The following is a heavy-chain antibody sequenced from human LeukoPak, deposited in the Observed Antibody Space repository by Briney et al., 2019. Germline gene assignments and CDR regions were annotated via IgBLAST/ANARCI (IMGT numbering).Heavy chain of an antibody. CDR1: GYTFTSYG. D-gene: IGHD3-22*01. J-gene: IGHJ4*02. CDR3: ARDRYYDSSGYSAT. Sequence: ASVKVSCKASGYTFTSYGISWVRQAPGQGLEWMGWVSAYNGNTNYAQKLQGRVTMTTDTSTSTAYMELRSLRSDDTAVYYCARDRYYDSSGYSATWGQGTLVIVSS. CDR2: VSAYNGNT. V-gene: IGHV1-18*01.